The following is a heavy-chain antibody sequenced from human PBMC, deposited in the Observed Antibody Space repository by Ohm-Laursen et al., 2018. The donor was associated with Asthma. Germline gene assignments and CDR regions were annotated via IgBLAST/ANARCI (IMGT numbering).Heavy chain of an antibody. D-gene: IGHD3-3*01. V-gene: IGHV3-48*01. CDR1: GFTFSSYS. J-gene: IGHJ4*02. Sequence: SLRLSCTASGFTFSSYSMNWVRQAPGKGLEWVSYISSSSSTIYYADSVKGRFTISRDNAKNSLYLQMNRLRVEDTAVYYCARAQEASGLYNSYFDYWGQGTLVTVSS. CDR2: ISSSSSTI. CDR3: ARAQEASGLYNSYFDY.